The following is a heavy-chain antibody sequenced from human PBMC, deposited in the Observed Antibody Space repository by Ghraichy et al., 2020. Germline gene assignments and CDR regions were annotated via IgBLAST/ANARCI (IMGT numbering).Heavy chain of an antibody. J-gene: IGHJ5*02. CDR1: GGTFSSYA. V-gene: IGHV1-69*13. Sequence: SVKVSCKASGGTFSSYAISWVRQAPGQGLEWMGGIIPIFGTANYAQKFQGRVTITADESTSTAYMELSSLRSEDTAVYYCARGVFYYGSGSYENWFDPWGQGSLVTVCS. CDR2: IIPIFGTA. D-gene: IGHD3-10*01. CDR3: ARGVFYYGSGSYENWFDP.